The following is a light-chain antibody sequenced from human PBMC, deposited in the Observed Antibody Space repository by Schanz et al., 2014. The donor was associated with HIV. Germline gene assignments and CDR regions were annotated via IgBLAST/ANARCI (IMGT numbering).Light chain of an antibody. J-gene: IGLJ2*01. CDR1: SSDVGAYNY. CDR2: EVS. V-gene: IGLV2-8*01. CDR3: SSYAGSNVA. Sequence: QSALTQPASASGSPGQSVTISCTGTSSDVGAYNYVSWYQQHPGKAPKLMIYEVSKRPSGVPDRFSGSKSGSTASLTVSGLEAEDEADYYGSSYAGSNVAFGGGTKVTVL.